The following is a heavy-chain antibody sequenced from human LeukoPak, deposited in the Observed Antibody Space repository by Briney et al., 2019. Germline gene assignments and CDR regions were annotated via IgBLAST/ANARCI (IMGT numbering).Heavy chain of an antibody. CDR1: GGFSSGYY. CDR3: ARDATSNWGGNTFDI. D-gene: IGHD7-27*01. CDR2: VNQIGST. V-gene: IGHV4-34*01. Sequence: SETLSLTCAVSGGFSSGYYWSWIRQPPGKGLEWIGEVNQIGSTDYNPSLKSRVTISIDTSKNQFSLKLSSVTAADTAIYYCARDATSNWGGNTFDIWAQGTMVTVSS. J-gene: IGHJ3*02.